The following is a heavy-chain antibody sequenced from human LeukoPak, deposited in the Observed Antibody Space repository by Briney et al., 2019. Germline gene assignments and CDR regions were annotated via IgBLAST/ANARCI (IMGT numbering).Heavy chain of an antibody. V-gene: IGHV3-7*03. CDR2: MREDGGQE. Sequence: GGSLRLSCAASGFTLSTYTMNWVRQAPGTGLEWVAGMREDGGQEYYVDSVRGRFTISRDRAKNSLYLQMNGLRVEDTAVYYCVRALSSSSPYWGQGTLVTVSS. D-gene: IGHD6-6*01. CDR3: VRALSSSSPY. CDR1: GFTLSTYT. J-gene: IGHJ4*02.